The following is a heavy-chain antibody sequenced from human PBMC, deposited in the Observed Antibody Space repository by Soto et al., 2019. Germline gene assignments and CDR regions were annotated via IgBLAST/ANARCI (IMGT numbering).Heavy chain of an antibody. CDR2: ISHDGSNT. CDR1: GFTFSSYA. Sequence: HPGGSLRLSCAASGFTFSSYAMSWVRQAPGKGLEWVAVISHDGSNTYNADSVKGRFTISRDKSKNTLYLQMNGLRAEDTAVYYCARSAYYDILTGYYLSHWGQGTLVTVSS. CDR3: ARSAYYDILTGYYLSH. V-gene: IGHV3-30*14. J-gene: IGHJ4*02. D-gene: IGHD3-9*01.